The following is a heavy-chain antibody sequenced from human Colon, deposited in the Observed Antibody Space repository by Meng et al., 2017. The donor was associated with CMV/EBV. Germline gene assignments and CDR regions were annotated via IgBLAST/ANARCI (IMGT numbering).Heavy chain of an antibody. Sequence: GESLKISCAASGFTFSSYWMSWVRQAPGKGLEWVANIKQDGSEKYYVDSVKGRFTISGDNAKNSLYLQMNSLRAEDTAVYYCARDRRNNVGMDVWGQGTTVTVSS. J-gene: IGHJ6*02. CDR1: GFTFSSYW. CDR3: ARDRRNNVGMDV. V-gene: IGHV3-7*01. CDR2: IKQDGSEK. D-gene: IGHD2-8*01.